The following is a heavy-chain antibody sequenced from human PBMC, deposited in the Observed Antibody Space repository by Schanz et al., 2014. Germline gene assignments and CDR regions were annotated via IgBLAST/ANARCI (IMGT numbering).Heavy chain of an antibody. Sequence: VQLVESGGGVVQPGGSLRLSCVASGFTFSTYAMSWVRQAPGKGPEWVSSLTGSGGGTYYADSVRGRFAISRDNSKNTLYLQMNSLRAEDTAVYYCTTQQLGSHYLYGMDVWGQGTTATVSS. CDR1: GFTFSTYA. CDR3: TTQQLGSHYLYGMDV. D-gene: IGHD6-13*01. CDR2: LTGSGGGT. J-gene: IGHJ6*02. V-gene: IGHV3-23*04.